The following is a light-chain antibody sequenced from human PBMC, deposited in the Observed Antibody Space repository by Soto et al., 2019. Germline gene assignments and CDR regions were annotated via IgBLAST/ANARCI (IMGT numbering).Light chain of an antibody. CDR1: QDISNY. V-gene: IGKV1-33*01. Sequence: DIQMTQSPSSLSASVGDRVTITCQASQDISNYLNWYQQEPGKAPKLLIYDASNLETGVPSRFSGSGSGTDFTFTISSLKPEDIATYYCQQYDNLPFTLGPGTKVDIK. CDR3: QQYDNLPFT. J-gene: IGKJ3*01. CDR2: DAS.